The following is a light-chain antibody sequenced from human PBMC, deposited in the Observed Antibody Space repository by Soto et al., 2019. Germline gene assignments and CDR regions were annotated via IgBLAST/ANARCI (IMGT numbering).Light chain of an antibody. J-gene: IGLJ1*01. CDR1: ISNIGGNS. CDR2: DDN. Sequence: QSVLTQSPAVSAAPVQKVTISCSGSISNIGGNSVSWYQQLPGTAPKLLIYDDNKLPSGIPDRSSGSKSGTSATLGITGLQTGDEADYYCGSWDSRLSAYVFGPGTKVTVL. CDR3: GSWDSRLSAYV. V-gene: IGLV1-51*01.